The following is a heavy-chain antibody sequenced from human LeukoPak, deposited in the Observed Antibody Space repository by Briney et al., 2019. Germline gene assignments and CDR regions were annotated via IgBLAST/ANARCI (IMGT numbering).Heavy chain of an antibody. CDR3: VLISGYYYFDY. Sequence: PGGSLRLSCAASGFTFTNYAMHWVRQTPGKGLEWVALISSDGSKNIYADSVKGRFTISRDNSKNTLYLQMNSLRAEDTAVYYCVLISGYYYFDYWGQGTLVTVSS. D-gene: IGHD5-12*01. CDR1: GFTFTNYA. V-gene: IGHV3-30*03. CDR2: ISSDGSKN. J-gene: IGHJ4*02.